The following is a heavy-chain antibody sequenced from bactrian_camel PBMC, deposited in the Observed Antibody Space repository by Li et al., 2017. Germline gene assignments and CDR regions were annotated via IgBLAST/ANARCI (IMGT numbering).Heavy chain of an antibody. CDR2: LDRDGTT. J-gene: IGHJ6*01. CDR3: AAFLSFWRDLRPLQNPPDDFGD. CDR1: PRTYSPYC. Sequence: HVQLVESGGGSVQAGGSLRLSCVGLPRTYSPYCMGWFRQGPGKAREGVSSLDRDGTTTHTDSVKGRFTISKDNAGKTLYLQMESLKPEDTAKYQCAAFLSFWRDLRPLQNPPDDFGDWGQGTQVTVS. V-gene: IGHV3S9*01. D-gene: IGHD4*01.